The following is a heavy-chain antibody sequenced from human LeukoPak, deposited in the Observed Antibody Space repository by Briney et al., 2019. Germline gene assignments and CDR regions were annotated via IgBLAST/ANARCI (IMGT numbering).Heavy chain of an antibody. Sequence: GGSLRLSCAASGFTFSRYGMHWVRQAPGKGLEWVAFIRYDGSNKYYADSVKGRFTISRDNSKNTTSLQMNSLRAEDTAVYYCAKDLRSGWYYFDYWGQGTLVTVSS. V-gene: IGHV3-30*02. J-gene: IGHJ4*02. CDR3: AKDLRSGWYYFDY. CDR1: GFTFSRYG. D-gene: IGHD6-19*01. CDR2: IRYDGSNK.